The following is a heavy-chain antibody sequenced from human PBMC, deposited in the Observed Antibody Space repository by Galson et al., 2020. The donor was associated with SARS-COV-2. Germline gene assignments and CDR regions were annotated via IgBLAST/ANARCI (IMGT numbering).Heavy chain of an antibody. CDR1: GFTLSNYA. CDR2: ISGSGSST. D-gene: IGHD3-10*01. V-gene: IGHV3-23*01. J-gene: IGHJ4*02. CDR3: AKDKGSRVFDY. Sequence: GGSLRLSCAASGFTLSNYAMTWVRQAQGKGMEWVSVISGSGSSTYYADSVKGRFTISRDNSKNTLYLQMNSLRAEDTAVYYCAKDKGSRVFDYWGQGTLVTVSS.